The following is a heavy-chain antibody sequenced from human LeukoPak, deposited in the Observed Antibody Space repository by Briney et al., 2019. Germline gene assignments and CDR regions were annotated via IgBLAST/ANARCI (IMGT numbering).Heavy chain of an antibody. J-gene: IGHJ4*02. CDR3: ARRYYGSATYRLPYDY. Sequence: GGSLRLSCAASGFDFSLYSMNWVRQAPGKGLEWISYISSGSDTLYYAESVKGRFTVSRDNAKNSLFLQMSSLRAEDTAVYYCARRYYGSATYRLPYDYWGQGTLVTVSS. D-gene: IGHD3-22*01. CDR1: GFDFSLYS. CDR2: ISSGSDTL. V-gene: IGHV3-48*01.